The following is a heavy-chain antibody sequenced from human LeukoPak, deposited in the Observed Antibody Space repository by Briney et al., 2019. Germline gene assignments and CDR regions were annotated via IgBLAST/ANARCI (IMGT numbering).Heavy chain of an antibody. J-gene: IGHJ4*02. CDR2: ISGSGAST. Sequence: GGSLRPSSAVSGVTFSSYYMSCVPQAPGKGLEWVSAISGSGASTYYADSVKGRLTISRDNSKNTLYLQMNSLRVEDTAVYYCAKEFARGASFYIGDRGQGILVTVSS. V-gene: IGHV3-23*01. CDR3: AKEFARGASFYIGD. CDR1: GVTFSSYY. D-gene: IGHD2-15*01.